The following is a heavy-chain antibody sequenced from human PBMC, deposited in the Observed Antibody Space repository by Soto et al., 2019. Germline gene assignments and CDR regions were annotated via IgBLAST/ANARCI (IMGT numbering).Heavy chain of an antibody. CDR1: GGSFSGYY. CDR3: ARRRGFPYYYGMDV. Sequence: PSETLSLTCAVYGGSFSGYYSSWIRQPPGKGLEWIGEINHSGSTNYNPSLKSRVTISVDTSKNQFSLKVSSVTAADTAVYYCARRRGFPYYYGMDVWGQGTTVTVSS. D-gene: IGHD5-12*01. J-gene: IGHJ6*02. CDR2: INHSGST. V-gene: IGHV4-34*01.